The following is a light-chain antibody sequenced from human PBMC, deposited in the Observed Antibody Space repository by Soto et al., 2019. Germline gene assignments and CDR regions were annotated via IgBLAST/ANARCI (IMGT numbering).Light chain of an antibody. J-gene: IGKJ3*01. V-gene: IGKV3-15*01. CDR2: DAS. CDR3: QQYNNWPVT. CDR1: QSVSSN. Sequence: EIVMTQSPATLSVSPGERATLSCRASQSVSSNLAWYQQKPGQAPRLLIYDASTRATGIPARFSGSGSGTEFTLTISGLQSEDFAVYYCQQYNNWPVTFGPATKVDIK.